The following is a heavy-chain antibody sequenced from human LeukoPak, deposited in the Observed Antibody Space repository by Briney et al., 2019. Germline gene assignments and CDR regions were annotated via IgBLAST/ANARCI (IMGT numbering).Heavy chain of an antibody. CDR1: GFTVSSNS. D-gene: IGHD6-13*01. CDR3: AKDFFGSGSSWYNYFDY. V-gene: IGHV3-53*01. Sequence: GGSLRLSCTVSGFTVSSNSWSWVRQAPGKGLEWVSFIYSGGNTHYSDSVKGRFTISRDNSKNTLYLQMNSLRAEDTALYYCAKDFFGSGSSWYNYFDYWGQGTLVTVSS. J-gene: IGHJ4*02. CDR2: IYSGGNT.